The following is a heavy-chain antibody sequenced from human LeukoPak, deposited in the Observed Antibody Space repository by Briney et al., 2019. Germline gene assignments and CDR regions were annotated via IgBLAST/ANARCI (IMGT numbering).Heavy chain of an antibody. J-gene: IGHJ4*02. D-gene: IGHD3-16*02. V-gene: IGHV4-34*01. Sequence: KSSETLSLTCAVYGGSFSGYYWSWIRQPPGKGLEWIGEVNHSGSTNYNPSLKSRVTISVDTSKNQFSLKLSSVTAADTAVYYCARGPQYDYVWGSYRYGYYFDYWGQGTLVTVSS. CDR1: GGSFSGYY. CDR2: VNHSGST. CDR3: ARGPQYDYVWGSYRYGYYFDY.